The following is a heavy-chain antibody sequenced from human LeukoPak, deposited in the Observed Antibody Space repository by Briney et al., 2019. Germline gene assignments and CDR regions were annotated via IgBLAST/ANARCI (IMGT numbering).Heavy chain of an antibody. J-gene: IGHJ4*02. Sequence: ASVEVSCKVSGYTLTELSMHWVRQAPGKGLEWMGGFDPEDGETIYAQKFQGRVTMTEDTSTDTAYMELSSLRSEDTAVYYCATAGIRTYYYGSGSYYFDYWGQGTLVTVSS. V-gene: IGHV1-24*01. CDR3: ATAGIRTYYYGSGSYYFDY. CDR1: GYTLTELS. D-gene: IGHD3-10*01. CDR2: FDPEDGET.